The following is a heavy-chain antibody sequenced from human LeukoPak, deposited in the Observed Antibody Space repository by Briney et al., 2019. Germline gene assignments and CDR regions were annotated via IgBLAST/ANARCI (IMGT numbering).Heavy chain of an antibody. J-gene: IGHJ4*02. CDR2: ISYDGSNK. D-gene: IGHD1-26*01. V-gene: IGHV3-30*03. Sequence: GGSLRLSCAASGFTFSNDWMTWVRQAPGKGLEWVAVISYDGSNKYYADSVKGRFTISRDNSKNTLYLQMNSLRAEDTAVYYCAREGVSGSAYLYYFDYWGQGTLVTVSS. CDR1: GFTFSNDW. CDR3: AREGVSGSAYLYYFDY.